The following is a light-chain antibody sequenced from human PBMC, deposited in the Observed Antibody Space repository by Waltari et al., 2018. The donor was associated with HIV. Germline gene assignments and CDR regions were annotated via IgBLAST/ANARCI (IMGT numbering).Light chain of an antibody. J-gene: IGLJ2*01. CDR3: SSYAGSSIFVV. Sequence: QSVLTQPASVSGSPGQSITISCTGTSSAIGGYNYVSWYQQHPGKAPKLLIYEVSNLPSGVSDRFSGSRSGNTASLTISGLQAEDEADYFCSSYAGSSIFVVFGGGTKLTVL. CDR1: SSAIGGYNY. V-gene: IGLV2-14*01. CDR2: EVS.